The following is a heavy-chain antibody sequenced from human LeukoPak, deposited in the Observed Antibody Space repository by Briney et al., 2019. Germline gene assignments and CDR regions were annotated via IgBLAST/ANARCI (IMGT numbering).Heavy chain of an antibody. CDR2: ISGSGGST. CDR1: GFTFSSYA. V-gene: IGHV3-23*01. J-gene: IGHJ4*02. D-gene: IGHD3-22*01. CDR3: AKVADYYDSSGYYY. Sequence: GGSLRLSCAASGFTFSSYAMSWVRQAPGKGRGWVSAISGSGGSTYYADSVKGRFTISRDNSKNTLYLQMNSLRAEDTAVYYCAKVADYYDSSGYYYWGQGTLVTVSS.